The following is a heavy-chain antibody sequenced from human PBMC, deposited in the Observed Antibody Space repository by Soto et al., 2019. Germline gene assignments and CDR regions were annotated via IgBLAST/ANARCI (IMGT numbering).Heavy chain of an antibody. CDR1: GFSFSDHY. J-gene: IGHJ6*02. Sequence: QAQLVESGGGLVKPGGSLRLSCAASGFSFSDHYMSWIRQSPGKGFDWVSYTTPSGGDTFYTDSVKGRFTISRYNAMRAVDLQMNSLTVEDTAVYYGARRHYGLGVSGQGTTVTVSS. CDR3: ARRHYGLGV. CDR2: TTPSGGDT. V-gene: IGHV3-11*01.